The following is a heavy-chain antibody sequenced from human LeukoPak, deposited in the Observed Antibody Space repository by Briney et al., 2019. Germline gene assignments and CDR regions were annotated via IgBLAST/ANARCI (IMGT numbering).Heavy chain of an antibody. CDR2: IYSGGST. V-gene: IGHV3-66*01. CDR1: GFTVSSNY. CDR3: AREGLSGSYYFDY. J-gene: IGHJ4*02. Sequence: GGSLRLSCAASGFTVSSNYMSWVRQAPGKGLEWVSVIYSGGSTYYADSVKGRFTISRDNSKNTLYLQMNSLRAEDTAVYYCAREGLSGSYYFDYWGQGTLVTVSS. D-gene: IGHD1-26*01.